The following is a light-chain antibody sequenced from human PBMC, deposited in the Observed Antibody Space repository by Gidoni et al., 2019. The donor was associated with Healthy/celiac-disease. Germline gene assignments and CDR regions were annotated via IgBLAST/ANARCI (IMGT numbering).Light chain of an antibody. CDR3: QQSYSTPRT. CDR2: AAS. CDR1: QSISSY. Sequence: DIQMTQSPSSLSASVGDRVTITCRASQSISSYLNWYQQKPGKATKLLIYAASSLQSGVPSRFSGSGSGTDFTLTISSLQLEDFATYYCQQSYSTPRTFGQGTKVEIK. J-gene: IGKJ1*01. V-gene: IGKV1-39*01.